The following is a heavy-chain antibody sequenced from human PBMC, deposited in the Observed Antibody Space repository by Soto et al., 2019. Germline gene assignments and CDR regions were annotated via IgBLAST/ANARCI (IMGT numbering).Heavy chain of an antibody. V-gene: IGHV4-34*01. Sequence: VTLSLTCAVYGGSFSSYYWSWIRQPPGKGLEWIGEINHSGSTNYNPSLKSRVTISVDTSKNQFSLKLSSVTAADTAVYYCARRLSVLMVYAIDYWGQGTLVTVSS. CDR2: INHSGST. D-gene: IGHD2-8*01. J-gene: IGHJ4*02. CDR3: ARRLSVLMVYAIDY. CDR1: GGSFSSYY.